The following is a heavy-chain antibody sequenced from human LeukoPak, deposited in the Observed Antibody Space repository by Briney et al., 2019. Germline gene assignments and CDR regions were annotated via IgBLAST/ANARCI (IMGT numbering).Heavy chain of an antibody. V-gene: IGHV3-74*01. Sequence: PGGSLSPTCAACGWRFSSWWMHWVLEAPGTGLVWVSRSNSVGSSTNYVDSVKGRFTISGDNAKNKLYLQMHSLRAEDAAVYSCAKDQFHRDTMARGALDYWGQGTLVTVSS. CDR3: AKDQFHRDTMARGALDY. D-gene: IGHD3-10*01. CDR2: SNSVGSST. J-gene: IGHJ4*02. CDR1: GWRFSSWW.